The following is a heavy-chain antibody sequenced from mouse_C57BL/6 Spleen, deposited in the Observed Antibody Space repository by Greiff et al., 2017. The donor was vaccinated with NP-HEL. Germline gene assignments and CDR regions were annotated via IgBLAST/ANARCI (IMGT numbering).Heavy chain of an antibody. CDR2: ISDGGSYT. J-gene: IGHJ4*01. CDR3: ARDRAADY. V-gene: IGHV5-4*01. CDR1: GFTFSSYA. Sequence: EVQVVESGGGLVKPGGSLKLSCAASGFTFSSYAMSWVRQTPEKRLEWVATISDGGSYTYYPDNVKGRFTISRDNAKNNLYLQMSHLKSEDTAMYYCARDRAADYWGQGTSVTVSS.